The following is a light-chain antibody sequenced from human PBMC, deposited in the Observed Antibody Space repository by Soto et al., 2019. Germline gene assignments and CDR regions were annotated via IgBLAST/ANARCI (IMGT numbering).Light chain of an antibody. V-gene: IGLV2-14*01. J-gene: IGLJ2*01. CDR1: SSDIGGSNY. Sequence: QAVVTQPASVSGSPGQSITISCTGTSSDIGGSNYVSWYQHHPGKAPKLMIFEVSDRPSGVSNRFSGSKSGNTASLTISGLQADDEADYYCSSYTSSNIYTRVIFGGGTKLTVL. CDR2: EVS. CDR3: SSYTSSNIYTRVI.